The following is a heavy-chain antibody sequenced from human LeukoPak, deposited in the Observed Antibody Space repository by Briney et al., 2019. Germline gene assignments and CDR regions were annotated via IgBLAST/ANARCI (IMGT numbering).Heavy chain of an antibody. V-gene: IGHV4-59*11. CDR1: GGSISGHY. D-gene: IGHD3-16*01. CDR2: IHYTGKP. J-gene: IGHJ6*02. CDR3: ARFGVDYDMDV. Sequence: SETLSLTCGVSGGSISGHYWTWIRQPPGKGLEWIGQIHYTGKPDYNPSLKSRITISVDTSKNQVSLQVSSVTAADSVIYYCARFGVDYDMDVWGHGTTVTVFS.